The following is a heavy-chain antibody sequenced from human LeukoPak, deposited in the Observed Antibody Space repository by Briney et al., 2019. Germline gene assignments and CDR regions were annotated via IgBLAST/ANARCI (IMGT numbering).Heavy chain of an antibody. CDR1: GGTFSSYA. D-gene: IGHD3-3*01. CDR2: IIPIFGTA. Sequence: SVKVSCKASGGTFSSYAISWVRQAPGQGLEWMGGIIPIFGTANYAQKFQGRVTITTDESTSTAYMELSSLRSEDTAVYYCARSGVDFWSGSFGYLDYWGQGTLVTVSS. J-gene: IGHJ4*02. V-gene: IGHV1-69*05. CDR3: ARSGVDFWSGSFGYLDY.